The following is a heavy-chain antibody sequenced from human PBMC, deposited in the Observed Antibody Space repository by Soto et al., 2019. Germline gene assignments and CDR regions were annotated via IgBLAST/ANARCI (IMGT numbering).Heavy chain of an antibody. CDR3: AGDYDYIWGSYRFTAFDI. CDR2: INAGNGNT. Sequence: ASVKVSCKASGYTFTSYAMHWVRQAPGQRLEWMGWINAGNGNTKYSQKFQGRVTITRDTSASTAYMELSSLRSEDTAVYYCAGDYDYIWGSYRFTAFDIWGQGTMVTVSS. V-gene: IGHV1-3*01. CDR1: GYTFTSYA. D-gene: IGHD3-16*02. J-gene: IGHJ3*02.